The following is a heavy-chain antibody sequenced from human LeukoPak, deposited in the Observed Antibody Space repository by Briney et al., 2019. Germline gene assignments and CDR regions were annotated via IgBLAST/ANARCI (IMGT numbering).Heavy chain of an antibody. CDR3: ARGRRSGWYVYFDY. Sequence: VGSLRLSCAASGFTVSSNYMSWVRQAPGKGLEWVSVIYSGGSTYYADSVKGRFTISRDNSKNTLYLQMNSLRAEDTAVYYCARGRRSGWYVYFDYWGQGTLVTVSS. CDR2: IYSGGST. J-gene: IGHJ4*02. V-gene: IGHV3-66*02. CDR1: GFTVSSNY. D-gene: IGHD6-19*01.